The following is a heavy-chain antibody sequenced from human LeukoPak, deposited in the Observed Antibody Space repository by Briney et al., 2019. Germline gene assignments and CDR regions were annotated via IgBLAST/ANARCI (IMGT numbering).Heavy chain of an antibody. Sequence: SETLSLTCTDSGASISAFHWTWFRQPAGEGLEWIGLIYSSGSTLFNPSLKSRVAMSVDLTKNQLSLKLTSVTAADTAMYHCARKDGDYWGRGTLVTVSS. J-gene: IGHJ4*02. CDR1: GASISAFH. V-gene: IGHV4-4*07. CDR2: IYSSGST. CDR3: ARKDGDY.